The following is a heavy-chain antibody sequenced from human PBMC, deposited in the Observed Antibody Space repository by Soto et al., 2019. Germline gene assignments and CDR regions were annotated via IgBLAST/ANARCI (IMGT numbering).Heavy chain of an antibody. CDR3: ARLTDLYTMFDF. CDR2: IYWGADK. CDR1: GFSLSTSGVG. V-gene: IGHV2-5*02. J-gene: IGHJ4*02. D-gene: IGHD3-10*01. Sequence: SGPTLVNPTQTLTLTSTFSGFSLSTSGVGVDWIRQPPGKSLELLGIIYWGADKRYSPLLNTRLTITKATSKNQVVLTMTNMDSVDTGTYYCARLTDLYTMFDFWGQGTQVTVSS.